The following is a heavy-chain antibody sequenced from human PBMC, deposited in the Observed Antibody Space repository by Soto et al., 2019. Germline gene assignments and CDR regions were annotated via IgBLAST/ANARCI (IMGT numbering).Heavy chain of an antibody. CDR3: ARVSGSAVPGLYYFDY. CDR2: IIPIFGTA. J-gene: IGHJ4*02. Sequence: ASVKVSCKASGGTFSSYAISWVRQAPGQGLEWMGGIIPIFGTANYAQKFQGRVTITADESTSTAYMELSSLRSEDTAVYYCARVSGSAVPGLYYFDYWGQGTLVTVSS. CDR1: GGTFSSYA. D-gene: IGHD6-19*01. V-gene: IGHV1-69*13.